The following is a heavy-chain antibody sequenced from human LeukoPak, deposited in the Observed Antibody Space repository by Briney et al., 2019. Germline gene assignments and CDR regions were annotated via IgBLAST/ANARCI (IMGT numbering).Heavy chain of an antibody. J-gene: IGHJ6*03. CDR3: VSLNYAPYYYYYMDV. CDR2: IYYSGST. V-gene: IGHV4-61*08. CDR1: GGSISSGDYY. D-gene: IGHD4-11*01. Sequence: SQTLSLTCTVSGGSISSGDYYWSWIRQPPGKGLEWIGCIYYSGSTNYNPSLKSRVTISVDTSKNQFSLKLSSVTAADTAVYYCVSLNYAPYYYYYMDVWGKGTTVTVSS.